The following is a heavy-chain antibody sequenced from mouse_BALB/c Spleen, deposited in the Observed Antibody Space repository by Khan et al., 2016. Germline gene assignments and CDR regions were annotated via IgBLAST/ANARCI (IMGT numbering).Heavy chain of an antibody. D-gene: IGHD3-1*01. CDR2: ISSGGSYT. J-gene: IGHJ3*01. V-gene: IGHV5-6-4*01. CDR3: TRDSSGVFSY. CDR1: GFNFSSYT. Sequence: EVELVESGGGLVKPGGSLKLSCAASGFNFSSYTMSLVRQTPEKRLEWVATISSGGSYTYYPDNMKGRFTISRDNAKNTLYLQMSSLQSEDTAMYYCTRDSSGVFSYWRHWTLVPVSA.